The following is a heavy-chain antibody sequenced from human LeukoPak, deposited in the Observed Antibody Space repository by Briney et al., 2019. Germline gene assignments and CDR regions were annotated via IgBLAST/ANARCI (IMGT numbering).Heavy chain of an antibody. CDR3: ARDTLEMYYYDRSGYFHY. V-gene: IGHV3-74*01. CDR2: INSDGSST. J-gene: IGHJ1*01. D-gene: IGHD3-22*01. CDR1: GFTFSSYW. Sequence: GGSLRLSCAASGFTFSSYWMHWVRQAPGKGLVWVSRINSDGSSTSYADSVKGRFTISRDNAKNTLYLQMNSLRAEDTAVYYCARDTLEMYYYDRSGYFHYWGQGTLVTVSS.